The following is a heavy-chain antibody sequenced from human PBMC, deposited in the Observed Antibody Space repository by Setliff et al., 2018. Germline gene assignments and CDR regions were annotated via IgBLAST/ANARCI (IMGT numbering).Heavy chain of an antibody. J-gene: IGHJ6*03. CDR2: IYTSGST. Sequence: SETLSLTCTVSGGSISSYYWSWIRQPAGKGLEWIGRIYTSGSTNYNPSLKSRVTISVDTSKNQFSLKLSSVTAADTAVYYCARKRFYYYYYYMDVWGKGTTVTVSS. V-gene: IGHV4-4*07. CDR3: ARKRFYYYYYYMDV. CDR1: GGSISSYY.